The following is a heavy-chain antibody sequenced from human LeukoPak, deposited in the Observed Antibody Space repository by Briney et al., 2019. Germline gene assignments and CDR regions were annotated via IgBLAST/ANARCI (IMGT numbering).Heavy chain of an antibody. Sequence: ASVKVSCKASGYTFTGYYMHWVRQAPGQGLEWMGWINPNSGGTNYAQKFQGRVTMTRDTSISTAYMELSRLRSDDTAVYYCASDRVPNSGSYCDYYYYYRMDVWGQGTTVTVSS. J-gene: IGHJ6*02. CDR1: GYTFTGYY. D-gene: IGHD1-26*01. CDR2: INPNSGGT. V-gene: IGHV1-2*02. CDR3: ASDRVPNSGSYCDYYYYYRMDV.